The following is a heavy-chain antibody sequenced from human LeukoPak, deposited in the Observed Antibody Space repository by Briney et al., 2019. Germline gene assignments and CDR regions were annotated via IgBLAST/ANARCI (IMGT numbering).Heavy chain of an antibody. CDR3: ARGRSSSWSRVRYGFXP. D-gene: IGHD6-13*01. Sequence: SETLSLTCAVYGGSFSGYYWSWIRQPPGKGLEWIGEINHSGSTNYNPSLKSRVTISVDTSKNQFSLKLSSVTAADTAVYYCARGRSSSWSRVRYGFXPWGXGTXVT. CDR2: INHSGST. J-gene: IGHJ5*02. V-gene: IGHV4-34*01. CDR1: GGSFSGYY.